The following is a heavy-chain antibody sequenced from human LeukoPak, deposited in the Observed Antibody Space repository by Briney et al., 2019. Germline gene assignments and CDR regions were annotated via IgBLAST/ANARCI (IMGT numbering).Heavy chain of an antibody. CDR2: IYYSGST. V-gene: IGHV4-39*07. J-gene: IGHJ5*02. Sequence: PSETLSLTCTVSGGSISSSRYYWVWIRQPPGKGLEWIGSIYYSGSTNYNPSLKGRVTISVDTSKNQFSLKLTSVTAADTAVYYCARDLGHSYGKYSDPWGQGTLVTVSS. D-gene: IGHD5-18*01. CDR3: ARDLGHSYGKYSDP. CDR1: GGSISSSRYY.